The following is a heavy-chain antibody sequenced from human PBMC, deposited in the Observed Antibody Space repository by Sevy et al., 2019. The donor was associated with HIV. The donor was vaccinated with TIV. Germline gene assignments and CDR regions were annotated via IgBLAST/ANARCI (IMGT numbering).Heavy chain of an antibody. V-gene: IGHV4-59*01. J-gene: IGHJ4*02. D-gene: IGHD3-22*01. CDR3: ARDHYDSSGFDY. Sequence: SETLSLTCTVSGGYINSYYWSWIRQPPGKGLEWIGYIYYSGSTNYNPSIKSRVTISVDTSKNQFSLKLTSVIAADTAVYYCARDHYDSSGFDYWGQGTLVTVSS. CDR2: IYYSGST. CDR1: GGYINSYY.